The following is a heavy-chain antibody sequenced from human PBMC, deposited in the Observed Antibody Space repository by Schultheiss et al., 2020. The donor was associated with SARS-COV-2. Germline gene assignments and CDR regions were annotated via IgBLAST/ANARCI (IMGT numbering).Heavy chain of an antibody. CDR3: ARDSEVEAFDY. D-gene: IGHD2-15*01. CDR2: IYTSGST. J-gene: IGHJ4*03. Sequence: SQTLSLTCTVSGGSISSGSYYWSWIRQPAGKGLEWIGRIYTSGSTNYNPSLKSRVTISVDTSKNQFSLKLSSVTAADTAVYYCARDSEVEAFDYWGQGTTVTVSS. CDR1: GGSISSGSYY. V-gene: IGHV4-61*02.